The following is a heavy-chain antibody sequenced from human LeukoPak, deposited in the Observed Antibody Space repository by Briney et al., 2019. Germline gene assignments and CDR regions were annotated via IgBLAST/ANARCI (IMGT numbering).Heavy chain of an antibody. V-gene: IGHV5-51*01. D-gene: IGHD6-13*01. CDR3: ARQASGSWDKLDP. J-gene: IGHJ5*02. Sequence: ESLEISRQGSGYLFTSYWIRWVRQVPGKGLEWMGSIYPGDSDTRYSPSFQGQVTILAEKSINTAYLQWSSLKASDTAIYYCARQASGSWDKLDPWGQGTLVIVSS. CDR2: IYPGDSDT. CDR1: GYLFTSYW.